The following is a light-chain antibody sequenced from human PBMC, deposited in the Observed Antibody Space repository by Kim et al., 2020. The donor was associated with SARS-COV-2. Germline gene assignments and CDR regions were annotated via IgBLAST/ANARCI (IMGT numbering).Light chain of an antibody. CDR2: AAS. Sequence: IQMTQSPSSVSASVGDRVTITCRASQGISSGLAWYQQKPGKAPKLLIYAASTLQGGVPSRFSGTGSGSDFTLTIGSLQPEDFATYYCQQANSFPITFGQGTRLEIK. V-gene: IGKV1-12*01. J-gene: IGKJ5*01. CDR1: QGISSG. CDR3: QQANSFPIT.